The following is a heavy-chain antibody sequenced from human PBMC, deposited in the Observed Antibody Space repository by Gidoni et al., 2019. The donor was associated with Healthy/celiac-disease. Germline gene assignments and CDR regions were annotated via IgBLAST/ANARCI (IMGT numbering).Heavy chain of an antibody. CDR3: TREDGDYEDYYYGMDV. Sequence: EVQLVESGGGLVQPGRSLRLSCTASGFTFGDYAMSWVRQAPGKGLEWVGFIRSKAYGGTTEYAASVKGRFTISRDDSKSIAYLQMNSLKTEDTAVYYCTREDGDYEDYYYGMDVWGQGTTVTVSS. V-gene: IGHV3-49*04. CDR2: IRSKAYGGTT. J-gene: IGHJ6*02. CDR1: GFTFGDYA. D-gene: IGHD4-17*01.